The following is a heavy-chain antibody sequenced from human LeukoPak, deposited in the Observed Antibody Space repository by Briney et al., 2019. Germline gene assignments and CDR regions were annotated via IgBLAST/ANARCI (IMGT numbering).Heavy chain of an antibody. V-gene: IGHV3-33*08. Sequence: GRSLRLSCAASGFIFSSYGMHWVRQAPGKGLEWVAVIWYDGSNKYYADSVKGRFTISRDDSKDTLYLQMNSLRTEDTAVYYCTTDDDGGLGHWGQGTLVTVSS. D-gene: IGHD3-16*01. J-gene: IGHJ4*02. CDR3: TTDDDGGLGH. CDR1: GFIFSSYG. CDR2: IWYDGSNK.